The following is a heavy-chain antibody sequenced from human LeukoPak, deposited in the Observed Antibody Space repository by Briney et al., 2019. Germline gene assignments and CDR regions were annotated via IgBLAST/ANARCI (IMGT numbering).Heavy chain of an antibody. CDR3: ARAALWFGALLYGPPGGYYFDY. V-gene: IGHV1-2*02. CDR1: GYTFTGYY. D-gene: IGHD3-10*01. Sequence: GASVKVSCKASGYTFTGYYMHWVRQAPGQGLEWMGWINPNSGGTNYAQKFQGRVTMTRDTSISTAYMELSRLRSDDTAVYYCARAALWFGALLYGPPGGYYFDYWGQGTLVTVSS. CDR2: INPNSGGT. J-gene: IGHJ4*02.